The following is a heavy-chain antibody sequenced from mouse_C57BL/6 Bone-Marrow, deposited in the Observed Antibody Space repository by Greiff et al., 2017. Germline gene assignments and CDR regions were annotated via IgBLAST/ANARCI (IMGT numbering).Heavy chain of an antibody. CDR1: GYTFTSYW. D-gene: IGHD1-1*01. V-gene: IGHV1-55*01. Sequence: VQLQQPGAELVKPGASVKMSCKASGYTFTSYWITWVKQRPGQGLEWIGDIYPGSGSTNYNEKFKSKAPLTVDTSSSTAYMQLSSLTSEDSAVYYCAREGIWYYGSLDYWGQGTTLTVSS. CDR3: AREGIWYYGSLDY. J-gene: IGHJ2*01. CDR2: IYPGSGST.